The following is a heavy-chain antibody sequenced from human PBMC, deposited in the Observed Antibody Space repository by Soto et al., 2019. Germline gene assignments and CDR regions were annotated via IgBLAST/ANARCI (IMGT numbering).Heavy chain of an antibody. D-gene: IGHD3-3*01. CDR3: ARNTSGYFDY. CDR2: IWYDGSNK. V-gene: IGHV3-33*01. CDR1: GFTFSNYG. Sequence: ESGGGVVQPGKSLRLSCAASGFTFSNYGMHWVRQAPGKGLEWVAFIWYDGSNKYYADSVKGRFTISRDNSKNTLYLQMNSLRAEDTAVYYCARNTSGYFDYWGQGTLVTVSS. J-gene: IGHJ4*02.